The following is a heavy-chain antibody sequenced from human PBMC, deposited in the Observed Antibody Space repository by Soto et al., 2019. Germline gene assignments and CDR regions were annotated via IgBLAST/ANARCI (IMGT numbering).Heavy chain of an antibody. CDR3: AKDMENGYNPYYFYGMDV. D-gene: IGHD3-10*01. CDR1: GFSFDDYA. J-gene: IGHJ6*02. V-gene: IGHV3-9*01. Sequence: PGGSLRLSCEASGFSFDDYAMHWVRQAPGKGLEWVSSISWNSVSIGYADSVKGRFTISRDNAKNSLYLQMNRLRSEDTALYYCAKDMENGYNPYYFYGMDVWGQGTTVTVSS. CDR2: ISWNSVSI.